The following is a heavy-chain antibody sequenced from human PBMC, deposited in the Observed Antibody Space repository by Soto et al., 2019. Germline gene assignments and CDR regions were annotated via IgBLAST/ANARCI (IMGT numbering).Heavy chain of an antibody. CDR2: IWFDGSKK. Sequence: PGWSLRLSCAASGITFRGYGMHWVRQAPGKGLEWVAFIWFDGSKKYYVDSVKGRFTISRDNSKNTLYLQMSSLRAEDTAVYYCASSTEYYDNSGYYFDYWGQGTLVTLSS. CDR3: ASSTEYYDNSGYYFDY. CDR1: GITFRGYG. V-gene: IGHV3-33*01. J-gene: IGHJ4*02. D-gene: IGHD3-22*01.